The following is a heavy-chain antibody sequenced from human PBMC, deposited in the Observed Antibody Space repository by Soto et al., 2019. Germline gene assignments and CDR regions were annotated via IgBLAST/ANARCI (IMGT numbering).Heavy chain of an antibody. Sequence: XGPLRLSCSDSGTAFRAIWLHWCRQSPGKGLGWVSHIGPDSTDIVYADSAKGRFIISRDNARNTVYRQMNSLEAEDTAVYYCAKLPSEVAPSWGQGTLVTVSS. CDR3: AKLPSEVAPS. D-gene: IGHD1-1*01. CDR1: GTAFRAIW. J-gene: IGHJ5*02. V-gene: IGHV3-74*01. CDR2: IGPDSTDI.